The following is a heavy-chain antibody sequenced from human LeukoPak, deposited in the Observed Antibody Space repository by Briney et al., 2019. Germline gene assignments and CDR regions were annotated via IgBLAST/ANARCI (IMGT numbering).Heavy chain of an antibody. D-gene: IGHD1-26*01. Sequence: SETLSLTCTVSGGSITISSYYWGWIRQPPGKGLEWIGSIYYSGNTYYNPSLKSRVTISVDTSKHQFSLNLSSVTAADTAIYFCARGLLYSGSFARNWFDSWGQGTLVTVSS. CDR3: ARGLLYSGSFARNWFDS. CDR1: GGSITISSYY. CDR2: IYYSGNT. V-gene: IGHV4-39*01. J-gene: IGHJ5*01.